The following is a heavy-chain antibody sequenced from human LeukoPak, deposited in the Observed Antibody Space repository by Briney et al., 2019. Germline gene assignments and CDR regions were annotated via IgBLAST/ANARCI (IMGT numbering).Heavy chain of an antibody. D-gene: IGHD6-6*01. CDR3: AREGISSTDYYYGMDV. V-gene: IGHV4-4*07. CDR2: IYTSGST. J-gene: IGHJ6*02. CDR1: GGSISSYY. Sequence: SQTLSLTCTVSGGSISSYYWSWIRQPAGKGLEWIGRIYTSGSTNYNPSLKSRVTMSVDTSKNQFSLKLSSVTAADTAVYYCAREGISSTDYYYGMDVWGQGTTVTVSS.